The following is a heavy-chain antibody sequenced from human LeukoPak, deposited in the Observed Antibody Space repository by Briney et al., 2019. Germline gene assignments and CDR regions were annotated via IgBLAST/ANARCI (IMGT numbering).Heavy chain of an antibody. D-gene: IGHD6-19*01. CDR3: AKRYSSGWYGLDY. Sequence: GASVKASCKASGYTFTSYYMHWVRQAPGQGLESMGIINPSGGSTSYAQKFQGRVTMTRDTSTSTVYMELSGLRSEDTAVYYCAKRYSSGWYGLDYWGQGTLVTVSS. V-gene: IGHV1-46*01. J-gene: IGHJ4*02. CDR1: GYTFTSYY. CDR2: INPSGGST.